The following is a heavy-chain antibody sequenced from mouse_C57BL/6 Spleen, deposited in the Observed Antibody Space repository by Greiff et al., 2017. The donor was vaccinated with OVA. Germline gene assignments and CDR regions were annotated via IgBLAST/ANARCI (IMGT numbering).Heavy chain of an antibody. V-gene: IGHV5-4*01. CDR1: GFTFSSYA. J-gene: IGHJ3*01. Sequence: DVQLQESGGGLVKPGGSLKLSCAASGFTFSSYAMSWVRQTPEKRLEWVATISAGGSYTYYPDNVKGRFTISRDNAKNNLYLQEYHLKSEDTAMYYCANDGRYGRTWFAYWGQGTLVTVSA. CDR3: ANDGRYGRTWFAY. CDR2: ISAGGSYT. D-gene: IGHD2-3*01.